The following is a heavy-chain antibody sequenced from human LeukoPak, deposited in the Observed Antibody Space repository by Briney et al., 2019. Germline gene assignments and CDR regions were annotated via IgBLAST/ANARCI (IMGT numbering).Heavy chain of an antibody. CDR3: ARGVGATDFWFDP. Sequence: ASVKVSCKASGYTFTGYYMHWVRQAPGQGLEWMGWINPNSGGTNYAQKFQGRVTVTRDTSISTAYMELSRLRSDDTAVYYCARGVGATDFWFDPWGQGTLVTVSS. CDR2: INPNSGGT. D-gene: IGHD1-26*01. V-gene: IGHV1-2*02. J-gene: IGHJ5*02. CDR1: GYTFTGYY.